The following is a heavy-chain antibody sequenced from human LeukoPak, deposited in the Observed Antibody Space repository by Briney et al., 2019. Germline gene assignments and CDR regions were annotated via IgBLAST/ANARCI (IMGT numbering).Heavy chain of an antibody. V-gene: IGHV1-2*02. Sequence: ASVKVSCKASGYTFTGYYMHWVRQAPGQGLEWMGWINPNSGGTNYAQKFQGRVTMTRDTSISTAYMELSRLRSDDTAVYYCARESVGATTNNWSDPWGQGTLVTVSS. D-gene: IGHD1-26*01. CDR2: INPNSGGT. J-gene: IGHJ5*02. CDR1: GYTFTGYY. CDR3: ARESVGATTNNWSDP.